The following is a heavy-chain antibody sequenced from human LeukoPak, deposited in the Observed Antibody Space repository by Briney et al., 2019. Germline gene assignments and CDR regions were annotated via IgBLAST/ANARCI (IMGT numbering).Heavy chain of an antibody. CDR1: GYIFDIHA. V-gene: IGHV7-4-1*01. Sequence: GASVKVSCKASGYIFDIHAIIWVRQAPGQGLEFLGWISTNTGNPTYAQGFTGRFVFSLDTSVSTAYLQIRSLKAEDSAVYHCARDYTLTVGTTSYFQHWGQGTRVTVSS. J-gene: IGHJ1*01. CDR2: ISTNTGNP. D-gene: IGHD1-7*01. CDR3: ARDYTLTVGTTSYFQH.